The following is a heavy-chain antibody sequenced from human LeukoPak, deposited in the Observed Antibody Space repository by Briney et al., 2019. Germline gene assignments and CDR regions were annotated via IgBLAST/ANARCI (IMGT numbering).Heavy chain of an antibody. CDR1: GFTFSSYG. V-gene: IGHV3-33*01. CDR3: ARDRLAVAADY. J-gene: IGHJ4*02. CDR2: IWYDGSNK. D-gene: IGHD6-19*01. Sequence: GGSLRLSCAASGFTFSSYGMHWVRQAPGKGLEWVAVIWYDGSNKYYADSVKGQFTISRDNSKNTLYLQMNSLRAEDTAVYYCARDRLAVAADYWGQGTLVTVSS.